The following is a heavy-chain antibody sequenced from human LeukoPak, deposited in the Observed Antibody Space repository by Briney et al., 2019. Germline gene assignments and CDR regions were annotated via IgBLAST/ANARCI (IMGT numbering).Heavy chain of an antibody. CDR2: ISSSSSYI. J-gene: IGHJ4*02. CDR3: AKEGKRLRYFDWLLPFDY. D-gene: IGHD3-9*01. Sequence: TGGSLRLSCAASGFTFSSYSMNWVRQAPGKGLEWVSSISSSSSYIYYADSVKGRFTISRDNAKNSLYLQMNSLRAEDTAVYYCAKEGKRLRYFDWLLPFDYWGQGTLVTVSS. V-gene: IGHV3-21*04. CDR1: GFTFSSYS.